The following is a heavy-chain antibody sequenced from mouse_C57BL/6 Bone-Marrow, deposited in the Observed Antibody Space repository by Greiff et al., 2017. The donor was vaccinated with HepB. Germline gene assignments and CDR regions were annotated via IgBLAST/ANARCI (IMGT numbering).Heavy chain of an antibody. D-gene: IGHD1-1*01. Sequence: EVKLVESGGDLVKPGGSLKLSCAASGFTFSSYGLSWVRQTPDKRLEWVATISSGGSYTYYPDSVKGRFTISRDNAKNTLYLQMSSLKSEDKAMYYWARHGGASYYYGSRREYFDVWGTGTTVTVAS. CDR2: ISSGGSYT. CDR1: GFTFSSYG. V-gene: IGHV5-6*01. CDR3: ARHGGASYYYGSRREYFDV. J-gene: IGHJ1*03.